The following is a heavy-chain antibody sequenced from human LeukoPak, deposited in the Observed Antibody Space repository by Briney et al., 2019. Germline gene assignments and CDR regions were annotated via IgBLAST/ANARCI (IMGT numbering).Heavy chain of an antibody. J-gene: IGHJ5*02. CDR2: MNPNSGNT. CDR3: ARSGTEWLGLGWGFDP. V-gene: IGHV1-8*01. CDR1: GYTFTSYD. D-gene: IGHD2-21*01. Sequence: ASVKVSCKASGYTFTSYDINWVRQATGQGLEWMGWMNPNSGNTGYAQKFQGRVTTTRNTSISTAYMELSSLRSEDTAVYYCARSGTEWLGLGWGFDPWGQGTLVTGSS.